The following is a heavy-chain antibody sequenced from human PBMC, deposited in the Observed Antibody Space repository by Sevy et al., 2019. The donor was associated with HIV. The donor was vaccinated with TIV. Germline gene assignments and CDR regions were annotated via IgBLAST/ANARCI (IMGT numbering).Heavy chain of an antibody. J-gene: IGHJ3*02. CDR2: IKQDGSEK. CDR1: GFTFSSYW. Sequence: GGSLRLSCAASGFTFSSYWMSWVRQAPGKGLEWVANIKQDGSEKYYVDSVKGRFTISRDNAKNSLYLQMNSRRAEDTAVYYCAREAGMQWLVKDDAFDIWGQGTMVTVSS. V-gene: IGHV3-7*01. CDR3: AREAGMQWLVKDDAFDI. D-gene: IGHD6-19*01.